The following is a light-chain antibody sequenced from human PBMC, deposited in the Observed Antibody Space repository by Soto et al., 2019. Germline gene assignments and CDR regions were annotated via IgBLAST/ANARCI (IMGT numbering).Light chain of an antibody. J-gene: IGKJ2*01. CDR1: QTISTY. CDR3: QQSYTRPYT. Sequence: DIEMTQSPSSLSSSVWDRVAITCRASQTISTYLNLYHQKPGTAPKLLIYTASSWQGGVPPRFSGNGSGTLFTLTLSSLQPEDSGIYYCQQSYTRPYTFGQGTKVDI. CDR2: TAS. V-gene: IGKV1-39*01.